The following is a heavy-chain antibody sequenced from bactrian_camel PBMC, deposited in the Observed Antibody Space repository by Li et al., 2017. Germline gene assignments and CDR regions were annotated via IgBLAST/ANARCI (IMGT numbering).Heavy chain of an antibody. CDR1: GPDLNFAC. CDR3: AAARHVYRDSSYALNCLEL. V-gene: IGHV3S53*01. CDR2: IARIGTT. Sequence: VQLVESGGGSVQAGGALRPSCTASGPDLNFACMGWFRQAPAKEREVVAVIARIGTTAYADSVKGRFTISQDNAKNTVYLQMNSLQPDDTAMYYCAAARHVYRDSSYALNCLELLGPGDPGHRL. D-gene: IGHD7*01. J-gene: IGHJ4*01.